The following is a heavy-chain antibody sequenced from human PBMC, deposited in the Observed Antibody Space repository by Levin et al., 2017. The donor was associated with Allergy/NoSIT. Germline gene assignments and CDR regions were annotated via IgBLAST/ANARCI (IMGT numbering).Heavy chain of an antibody. CDR2: IRGSDGNT. V-gene: IGHV3-23*01. D-gene: IGHD6-13*01. J-gene: IGHJ3*01. Sequence: PGESLKISCAASGFTFSSYDMSWVRQAPGKGLEWVSSIRGSDGNTYYADSVKGRFTISRDISKNTLYLQMNSLRAEDTAVYYCAKSREAAAGTGAFDVWGQGTMVTVSS. CDR3: AKSREAAAGTGAFDV. CDR1: GFTFSSYD.